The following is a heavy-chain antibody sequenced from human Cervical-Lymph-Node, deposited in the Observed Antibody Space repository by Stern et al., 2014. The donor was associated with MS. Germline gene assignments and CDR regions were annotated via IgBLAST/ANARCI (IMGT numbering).Heavy chain of an antibody. Sequence: QVQLVQSGAEVKKPGASVKVSCKVSGYTLTELSMHWVRQAPGKGLEWMGGFDPEDGETIYAQQFQGRLTMTEDTSTGTAYMTLTALRSEDTAVYYCATDRGVKWGPGTLVTVSS. J-gene: IGHJ4*02. D-gene: IGHD3-10*01. CDR2: FDPEDGET. CDR3: ATDRGVK. CDR1: GYTLTELS. V-gene: IGHV1-24*01.